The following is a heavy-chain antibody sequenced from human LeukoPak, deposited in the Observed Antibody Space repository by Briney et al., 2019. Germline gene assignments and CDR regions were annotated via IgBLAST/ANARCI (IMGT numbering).Heavy chain of an antibody. CDR3: ARAGGSSGWYGY. CDR2: IYYSGST. V-gene: IGHV4-30-4*01. D-gene: IGHD6-19*01. J-gene: IGHJ4*02. Sequence: PSQTLSLTCTVSGDSISSGDYYWSWLRQPPGKGLEWIGYIYYSGSTYYNPSLKSRLTISVDTSKNQFSLKLSSVTAADTAVYYCARAGGSSGWYGYWGQGTLVTVSS. CDR1: GDSISSGDYY.